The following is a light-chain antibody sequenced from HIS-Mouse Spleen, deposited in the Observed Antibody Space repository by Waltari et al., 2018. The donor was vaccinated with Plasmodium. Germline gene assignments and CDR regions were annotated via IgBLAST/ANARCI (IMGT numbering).Light chain of an antibody. CDR3: QSADSSGTYVV. CDR2: KDS. Sequence: SYELTQPPSVSVSPGQTARITCSGDALPKQYAYWYQQKPGQAPVLGIYKDSERPSGIPERFSCSSSGTTVTLTIIGVQAEDEADYYCQSADSSGTYVVFGGGTKLTVL. J-gene: IGLJ2*01. CDR1: ALPKQY. V-gene: IGLV3-25*03.